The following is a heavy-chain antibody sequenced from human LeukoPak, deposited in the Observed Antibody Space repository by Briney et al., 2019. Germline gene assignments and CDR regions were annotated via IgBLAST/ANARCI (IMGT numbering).Heavy chain of an antibody. CDR2: INPKNGGT. CDR3: ARGGYGGNSFDY. V-gene: IGHV1-2*02. CDR1: GYTFPGHH. Sequence: ASVKVSCKASGYTFPGHHIHWVRQAPGQGPEWMGWINPKNGGTNYAQKFQGRVTMTRDTSINTAFMELSRLNSDDTAVYFCARGGYGGNSFDYWGQGTLVTVSS. J-gene: IGHJ4*02. D-gene: IGHD4-23*01.